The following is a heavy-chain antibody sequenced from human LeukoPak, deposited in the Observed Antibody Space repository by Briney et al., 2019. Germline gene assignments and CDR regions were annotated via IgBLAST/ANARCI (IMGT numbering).Heavy chain of an antibody. D-gene: IGHD6-19*01. J-gene: IGHJ2*01. CDR2: ISSSSDYI. CDR3: ASWMAVAGPWYFDL. V-gene: IGHV3-21*01. CDR1: GFTFSPYP. Sequence: PGGSLRLSCAASGFTFSPYPMNWVRQAPGKGLEWVSSISSSSDYINYADSLRGRFTISRDNARNSVYLQMSSLRAEDTAVYYCASWMAVAGPWYFDLWGRGTLVTVSS.